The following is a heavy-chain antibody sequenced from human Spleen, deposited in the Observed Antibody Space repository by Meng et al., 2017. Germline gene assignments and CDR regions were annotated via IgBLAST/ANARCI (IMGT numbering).Heavy chain of an antibody. D-gene: IGHD5-18*01. J-gene: IGHJ5*02. CDR3: ARGGDTAMVTMDWFDP. CDR1: GFTVSSNY. Sequence: GESLKISCAASGFTVSSNYMSWVRQAPGKGLEWVSSISTSSSYIYYADSVKGRFTISRDNAKNSLYLQLNSLRAEDTALYYCARGGDTAMVTMDWFDPWGQGTLVTVSS. V-gene: IGHV3-21*01. CDR2: ISTSSSYI.